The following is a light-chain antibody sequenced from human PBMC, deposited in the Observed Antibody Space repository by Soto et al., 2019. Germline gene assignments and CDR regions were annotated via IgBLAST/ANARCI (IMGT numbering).Light chain of an antibody. CDR3: SSYAGSNNFV. CDR2: EVS. V-gene: IGLV2-8*01. Sequence: QSALTQPPSASGSPGQSVTISCTGTSTDVGGYNYVSWYQQHPGKARKLMIYEVSKRPSGVPDRFSGYKSGNTASLTVSGLQAEDEADYYCSSYAGSNNFVFGTGTKVTVL. CDR1: STDVGGYNY. J-gene: IGLJ1*01.